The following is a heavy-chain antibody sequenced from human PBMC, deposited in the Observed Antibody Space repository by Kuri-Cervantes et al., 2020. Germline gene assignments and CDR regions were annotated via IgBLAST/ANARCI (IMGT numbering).Heavy chain of an antibody. CDR1: GFTFDDYA. CDR3: AKDGSGSYYNVEGYYYMEV. CDR2: ISWNSGSI. Sequence: SLKISCAASGFTFDDYAMHWVRQAPGKGLEWVSGISWNSGSIGYADSVKGRFTISRDNAKNSLYLQMNSLRAEDTALYYCAKDGSGSYYNVEGYYYMEVWGKGTTVTVSS. D-gene: IGHD3-10*01. J-gene: IGHJ6*03. V-gene: IGHV3-9*01.